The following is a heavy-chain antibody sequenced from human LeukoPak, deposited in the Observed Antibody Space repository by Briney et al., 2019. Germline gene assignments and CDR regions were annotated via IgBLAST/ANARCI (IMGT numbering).Heavy chain of an antibody. V-gene: IGHV1-3*01. J-gene: IGHJ5*02. D-gene: IGHD6-13*01. CDR3: ARDETPLIAAAGTWYGSNWFDP. Sequence: ASVKVSCKASGYTFTSYAMHWVRQAPGQRLEWMGWINAGNGNTKYSQKFQGRVTITTDESTSTAYMELSSLRSEDTAVYYCARDETPLIAAAGTWYGSNWFDPWGQGTLVTVSS. CDR1: GYTFTSYA. CDR2: INAGNGNT.